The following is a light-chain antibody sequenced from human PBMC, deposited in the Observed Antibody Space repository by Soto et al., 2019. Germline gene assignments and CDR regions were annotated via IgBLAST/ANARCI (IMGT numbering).Light chain of an antibody. J-gene: IGKJ4*01. V-gene: IGKV3-11*01. Sequence: EIVLTQSPATLSLSPGERATLSCRASQSVSSYLAWYQQKPGQAPRLLIYDASNRATGIPARFSGSGSGTECTLTISSLEPEDFAVYYCQQRSNWEGLTFGGGTKVEIK. CDR2: DAS. CDR3: QQRSNWEGLT. CDR1: QSVSSY.